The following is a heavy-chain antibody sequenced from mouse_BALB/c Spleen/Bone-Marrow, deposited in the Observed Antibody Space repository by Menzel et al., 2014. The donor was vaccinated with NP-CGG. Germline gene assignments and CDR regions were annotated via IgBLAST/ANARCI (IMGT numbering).Heavy chain of an antibody. CDR2: INRDGGIT. CDR1: GFTFSSYY. D-gene: IGHD2-1*01. J-gene: IGHJ2*01. V-gene: IGHV5-6-2*01. CDR3: ARRELLWSYFDY. Sequence: DVMLVESGGGLVKLGGSLKLSCAASGFTFSSYYMSWVRQTPEKRLELVAAINRDGGITFYPDTVKGRFTISRDNANNTLYLQVSSLKSVDTALCYCARRELLWSYFDYWGQGTTLTASS.